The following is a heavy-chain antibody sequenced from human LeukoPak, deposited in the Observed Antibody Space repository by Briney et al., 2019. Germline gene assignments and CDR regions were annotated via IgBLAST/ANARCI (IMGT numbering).Heavy chain of an antibody. J-gene: IGHJ4*02. D-gene: IGHD5-24*01. CDR3: TRDAYNFNDFDY. V-gene: IGHV3-30*01. Sequence: GGSLRLSCAVSEFTFSHFAMHWFRQAPGKGLEWVAVVSSHGNDGYYADSVKGRLTISRDNSKNTLYLQIDSLRAEDTAIYYCTRDAYNFNDFDYWGQGTLVTVSS. CDR1: EFTFSHFA. CDR2: VSSHGNDG.